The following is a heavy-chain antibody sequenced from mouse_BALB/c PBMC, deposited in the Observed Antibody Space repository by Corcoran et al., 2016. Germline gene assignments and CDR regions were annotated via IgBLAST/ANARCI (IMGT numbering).Heavy chain of an antibody. Sequence: EVQLQQSGAELVKPGASVKLSCTASGFNIKDTYMHWVKQRPEQCLEWIGRIDPANGNTKYDPKFQGKATITADTSSNTAYLQLSSLTSEDTAVYYCAKDGYYDYYAMDYWGQGTSVTVSA. CDR2: IDPANGNT. J-gene: IGHJ4*01. V-gene: IGHV14-3*02. CDR3: AKDGYYDYYAMDY. CDR1: GFNIKDTY. D-gene: IGHD2-3*01.